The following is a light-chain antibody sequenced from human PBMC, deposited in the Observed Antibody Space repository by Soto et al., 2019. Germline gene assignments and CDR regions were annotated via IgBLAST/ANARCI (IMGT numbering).Light chain of an antibody. CDR1: QDVSTS. CDR3: QQTDSFPRT. J-gene: IGKJ1*01. V-gene: IGKV1-12*01. CDR2: GAS. Sequence: DIQMTQSPSSVSASVGDRVTITCRASQDVSTSLAWYQQKPGKAPQLLIYGASSLHSGVPSRFSGSGSGTDFTLTIDSLGPEDSAAYYCQQTDSFPRTFGQGTKVEI.